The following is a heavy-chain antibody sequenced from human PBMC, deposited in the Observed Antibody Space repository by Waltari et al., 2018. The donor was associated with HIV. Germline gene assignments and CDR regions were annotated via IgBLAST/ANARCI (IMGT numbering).Heavy chain of an antibody. D-gene: IGHD2-21*02. CDR1: GFTVSSNY. CDR3: ARGSVTGNYYFDY. V-gene: IGHV3-53*04. CDR2: IYSGGST. J-gene: IGHJ4*02. Sequence: EVQLVESGGGLVQPGGSLRLSCAASGFTVSSNYMSWVRQAPGKGLEWVSVIYSGGSTYYADSVKGRFTISRHNSKNTLYLQMNSLRAEDTAVYYCARGSVTGNYYFDYWGQGTLVTVSS.